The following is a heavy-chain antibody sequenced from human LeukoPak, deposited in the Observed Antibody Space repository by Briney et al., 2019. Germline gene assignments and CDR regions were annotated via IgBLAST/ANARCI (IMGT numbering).Heavy chain of an antibody. CDR1: GGSISSGGYY. Sequence: SETLSLTCTVSGGSISSGGYYWSWIRQHPGKGLEWIGYIYYSGSTYYNPSLKSRVTISVDTSKNQFSLKLSSVTAADTAVYYCAREEFTMVRGVIRDNWFGPWGQETLVTVSS. CDR3: AREEFTMVRGVIRDNWFGP. V-gene: IGHV4-31*03. CDR2: IYYSGST. J-gene: IGHJ5*02. D-gene: IGHD3-10*01.